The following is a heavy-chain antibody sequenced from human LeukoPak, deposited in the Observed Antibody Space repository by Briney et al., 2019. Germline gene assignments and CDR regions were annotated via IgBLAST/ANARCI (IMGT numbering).Heavy chain of an antibody. D-gene: IGHD3-22*01. V-gene: IGHV4-38-2*02. CDR2: IDHSGST. CDR1: GYSISSGYY. J-gene: IGHJ4*02. Sequence: SETLSLTCTVSGYSISSGYYWGWIRQPPGKGLEWTGSIDHSGSTYYNPSLKSRITISVDTSKNQFSLKLSSVSAADTGVYYCARVITSGYYFFDDWGQGTLVTVSS. CDR3: ARVITSGYYFFDD.